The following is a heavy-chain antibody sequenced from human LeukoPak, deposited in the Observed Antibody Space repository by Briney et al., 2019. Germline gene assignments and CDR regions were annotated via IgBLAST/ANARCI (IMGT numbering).Heavy chain of an antibody. CDR2: ISGSGGST. Sequence: PGGSLRLSCAASGFTFSSYAMSWVRQAPGKGLEWVSGISGSGGSTYYADSVKGRFTISRDNAKNTLYLQMNSLRAEDTAVYYCARGRTRGYGDYPDAFDIWGQGTMVTVSS. J-gene: IGHJ3*02. CDR1: GFTFSSYA. CDR3: ARGRTRGYGDYPDAFDI. D-gene: IGHD4-17*01. V-gene: IGHV3-23*01.